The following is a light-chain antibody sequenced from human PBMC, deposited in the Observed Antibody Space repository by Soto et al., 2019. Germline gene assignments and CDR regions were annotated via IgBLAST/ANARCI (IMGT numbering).Light chain of an antibody. CDR1: RRVGNN. V-gene: IGKV3-15*01. CDR2: GAS. Sequence: DIVLAQSPATLSSSPGERAPLSCSASRRVGNNLAWYQQKPGQAARLLIFGASTRATDVPGTFSGRSCGTEVTLTISSMRPEDVGVYYCQQYRSWPRTFGQGTKVDIK. J-gene: IGKJ1*01. CDR3: QQYRSWPRT.